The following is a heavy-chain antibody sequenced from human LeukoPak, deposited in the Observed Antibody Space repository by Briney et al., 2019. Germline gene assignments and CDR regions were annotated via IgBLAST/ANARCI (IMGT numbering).Heavy chain of an antibody. Sequence: GGSLRLSCAASGFTFSSYSMNWVRQAPGKGLEWVSFISSSSSYIYYADSVKGRFTISRDNAKNSLYLQMNSLRAEDTAVYYCARDHSKAYGSGSPPYRWGQGTLVTVSS. CDR2: ISSSSSYI. D-gene: IGHD3-10*01. V-gene: IGHV3-21*01. J-gene: IGHJ4*02. CDR3: ARDHSKAYGSGSPPYR. CDR1: GFTFSSYS.